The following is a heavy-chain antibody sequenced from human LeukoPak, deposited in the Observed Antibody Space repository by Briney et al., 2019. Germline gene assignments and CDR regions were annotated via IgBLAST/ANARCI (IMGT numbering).Heavy chain of an antibody. CDR1: GFTVSSSY. D-gene: IGHD6-13*01. Sequence: GGSLRLSCAASGFTVSSSYMSWVRQAPGKGLEWVSIISSAGTTYYADSVKGRFTISRDNSKSTVYLQVNSLRDEDTAVYYCARDLEAANTYYFDYWGQGTMVTVSS. V-gene: IGHV3-66*01. J-gene: IGHJ4*02. CDR2: ISSAGTT. CDR3: ARDLEAANTYYFDY.